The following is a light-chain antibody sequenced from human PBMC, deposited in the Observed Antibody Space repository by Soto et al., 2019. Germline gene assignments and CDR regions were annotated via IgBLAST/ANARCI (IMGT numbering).Light chain of an antibody. CDR2: KDS. J-gene: IGLJ2*01. Sequence: SYELTQPPSVSVSPGQTARITCSGDALPKQYGYWYQRKPGQAPVVVIHKDSERPSGIPERFSGSSSGTTVTLTISGVQAEDEADYYCQSADSSGTYVVFGGGTKLTVL. V-gene: IGLV3-25*03. CDR3: QSADSSGTYVV. CDR1: ALPKQY.